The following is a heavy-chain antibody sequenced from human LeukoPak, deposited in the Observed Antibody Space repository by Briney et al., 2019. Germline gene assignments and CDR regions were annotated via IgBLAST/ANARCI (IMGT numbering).Heavy chain of an antibody. V-gene: IGHV3-30*18. CDR2: TSFDGSNQ. J-gene: IGHJ4*02. CDR3: AKGIRDFSWLPTFDW. D-gene: IGHD3-9*01. Sequence: GGSLRLSCAASGFPFSTYSMHWVGQAPGKGLEWVAVTSFDGSNQYYADSVQGRFTISRDNFKTTLFLQMNSLRAEDTAVYYCAKGIRDFSWLPTFDWWGQGILVTVSS. CDR1: GFPFSTYS.